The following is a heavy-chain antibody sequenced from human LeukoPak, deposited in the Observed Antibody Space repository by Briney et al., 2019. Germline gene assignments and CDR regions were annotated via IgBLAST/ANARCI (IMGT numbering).Heavy chain of an antibody. J-gene: IGHJ4*02. D-gene: IGHD5-12*01. CDR2: IKPDGSDT. CDR1: GFSFSDYA. V-gene: IGHV3-74*01. CDR3: ARGKYGGYFIDY. Sequence: GGSLRLSCAASGFSFSDYAMSWVRQPPGKGLVWVSRIKPDGSDTNYADSVKGRFTISRDNAKNTVYLQMNSLRAEDTAVYYCARGKYGGYFIDYWGQGTLVTVSS.